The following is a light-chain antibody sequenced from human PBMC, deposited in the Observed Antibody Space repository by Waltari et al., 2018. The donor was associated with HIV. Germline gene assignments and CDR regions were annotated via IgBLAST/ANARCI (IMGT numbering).Light chain of an antibody. CDR1: QDISNS. CDR3: QKYDSAPLT. J-gene: IGKJ4*01. V-gene: IGKV1-27*01. CDR2: DVS. Sequence: DIQVTQSPSSLSASVGDRDTMTCRASQDISNSLAWYQLQPGKAPKLLIYDVSQLQSGVPSRFRGSGSGTSFTLTISSLQPEDVASYFCQKYDSAPLTFGGGTKVDLK.